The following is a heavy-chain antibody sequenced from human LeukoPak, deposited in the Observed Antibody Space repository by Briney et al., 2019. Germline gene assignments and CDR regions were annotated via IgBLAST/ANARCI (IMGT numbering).Heavy chain of an antibody. CDR1: GASVSSYY. J-gene: IGHJ5*02. Sequence: SSETLSLTCTVSGASVSSYYWNWIRQPPGKGLEWIGYISYSGSTNYNPSFKSRVTISVDTSKNQVSLKLNAVTAADTAVYYCGRRRDWYWFDPWGQGTLVTVSS. CDR3: GRRRDWYWFDP. CDR2: ISYSGST. V-gene: IGHV4-59*08. D-gene: IGHD2-21*01.